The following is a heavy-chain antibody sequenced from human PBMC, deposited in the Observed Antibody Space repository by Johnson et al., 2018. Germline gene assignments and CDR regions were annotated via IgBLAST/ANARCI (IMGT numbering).Heavy chain of an antibody. CDR1: GFTFSSYG. CDR2: ISNDGKKQ. CDR3: ARDKGYVYDAFDI. Sequence: QVQLVQSGGGVVQPGRSLRLSCAASGFTFSSYGLHLVRQAPGKGLAWLAIISNDGKKQYYSDSVKGRCTIPRDNSKNTLYLQMNSLRVEDTAVYYCARDKGYVYDAFDIWGQGTMVTVSS. D-gene: IGHD5-18*01. V-gene: IGHV3-30*03. J-gene: IGHJ3*02.